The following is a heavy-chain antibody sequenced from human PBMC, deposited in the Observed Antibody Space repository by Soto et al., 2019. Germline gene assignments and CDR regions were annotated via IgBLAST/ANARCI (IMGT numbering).Heavy chain of an antibody. CDR2: VYFTGST. V-gene: IGHV4-59*12. J-gene: IGHJ4*02. CDR3: ARVLPTRYSNPSFYY. Sequence: PSETLSLTCTGSGGSITKYYWTWIRQTPGKGLKWIGYVYFTGSTNYNPSPKSRVHLSIDTSKNEFYQNLTSATAAETAIYYCARVLPTRYSNPSFYYWGQGTLVTVPS. D-gene: IGHD3-9*01. CDR1: GGSITKYY.